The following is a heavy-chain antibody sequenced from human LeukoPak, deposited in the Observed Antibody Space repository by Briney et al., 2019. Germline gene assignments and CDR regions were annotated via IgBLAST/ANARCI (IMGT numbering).Heavy chain of an antibody. CDR3: AATNWFGP. CDR2: INQGGSEQ. V-gene: IGHV3-7*01. CDR1: GFTFSDYW. J-gene: IGHJ5*02. D-gene: IGHD1-26*01. Sequence: PGGSLRLSCAASGFTFSDYWMSWVRQAPGKGLEWVANINQGGSEQFYVDSLKGRFTISRDNAKNSLFLQMNGLTVEDTAVYYCAATNWFGPWGQGTLVTVSS.